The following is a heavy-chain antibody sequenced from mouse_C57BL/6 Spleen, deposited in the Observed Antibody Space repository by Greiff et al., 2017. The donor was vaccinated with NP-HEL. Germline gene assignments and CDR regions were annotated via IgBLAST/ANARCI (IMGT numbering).Heavy chain of an antibody. D-gene: IGHD2-3*01. CDR2: IYPRSGNT. J-gene: IGHJ2*01. CDR3: ARERDDGYYLEGNY. Sequence: QVQLKQSGAELARPGASVKLSCKASGYTFTSYGISWVKQRTGQGLEWIGEIYPRSGNTYYNEKFKGKATLTADKSSSTAYMELRSLTSEDSAVYFCARERDDGYYLEGNYWGQGTTLTVSS. CDR1: GYTFTSYG. V-gene: IGHV1-81*01.